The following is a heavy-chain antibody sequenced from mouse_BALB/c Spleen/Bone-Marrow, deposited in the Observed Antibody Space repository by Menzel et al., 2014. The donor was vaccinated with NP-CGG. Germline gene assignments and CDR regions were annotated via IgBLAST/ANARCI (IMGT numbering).Heavy chain of an antibody. CDR1: EYEFPSHD. V-gene: IGHV5-2*01. CDR2: INSDGGST. CDR3: ARSSTMYWYFDV. J-gene: IGHJ1*01. Sequence: EVQVVESGGGLMQPGESLKLSCESNEYEFPSHDMSWVRKTPEKRLELVAAINSDGGSTYYPDTMERRFIISRDNTKKALYLQMSSLRSEDTALYYCARSSTMYWYFDVWGAGTTVTVSS. D-gene: IGHD2-1*01.